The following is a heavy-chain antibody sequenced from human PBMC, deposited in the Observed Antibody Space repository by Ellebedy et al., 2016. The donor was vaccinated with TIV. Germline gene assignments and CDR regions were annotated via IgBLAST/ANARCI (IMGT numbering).Heavy chain of an antibody. CDR1: GFTFSNYA. D-gene: IGHD2/OR15-2a*01. V-gene: IGHV4-59*01. CDR3: ARNTSAESPFDL. Sequence: LRLSCAASGFTFSNYAMSWVRQAPGKGLEWIGHVYYSGSTNYNPSLKSRVTISVDTSQAQFSLRLDSVTAADTAVYYCARNTSAESPFDLWGQGKMVTVSS. CDR2: VYYSGST. J-gene: IGHJ3*01.